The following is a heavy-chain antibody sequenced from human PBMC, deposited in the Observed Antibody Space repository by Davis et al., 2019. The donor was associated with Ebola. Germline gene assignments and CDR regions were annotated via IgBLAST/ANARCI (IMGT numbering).Heavy chain of an antibody. CDR2: ISGSGGST. CDR3: GKAATFGGLIVRYSDY. CDR1: GFTFASYA. D-gene: IGHD3-16*02. J-gene: IGHJ4*02. Sequence: GESLKISCAASGFTFASYAMSWVRQAPGKGLEWVSGISGSGGSTYYADSVKGRFTISRDNSKNTLYLQMHSLRADDTAAYYCGKAATFGGLIVRYSDYWGQGTLVTISS. V-gene: IGHV3-23*01.